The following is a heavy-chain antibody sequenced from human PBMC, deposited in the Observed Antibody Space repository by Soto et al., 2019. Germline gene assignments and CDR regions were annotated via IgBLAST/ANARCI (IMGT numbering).Heavy chain of an antibody. CDR3: ARQTPNGGFDY. Sequence: PSETLSLTCAVSGGSFSGYYWSWIRQPPGKGLEWIGYIYYSGSTNYSPSFKSRVTISVDTSINHFSLKLSSVTASDTAVYYCARQTPNGGFDYWGQGTLVTVSS. CDR1: GGSFSGYY. V-gene: IGHV4-59*08. D-gene: IGHD4-17*01. CDR2: IYYSGST. J-gene: IGHJ4*02.